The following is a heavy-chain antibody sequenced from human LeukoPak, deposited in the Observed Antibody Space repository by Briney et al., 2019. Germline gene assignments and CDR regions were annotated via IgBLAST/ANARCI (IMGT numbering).Heavy chain of an antibody. D-gene: IGHD3-10*01. V-gene: IGHV3-74*01. J-gene: IGHJ3*02. CDR2: INSDGSST. CDR3: AAELLGAFDI. Sequence: PGGSLRLSCAASGFTFSDYWMHWVRQAPGKGLVWVSRINSDGSSTRYADSVKGRFTISRDNAQNTLYLQMNSLRAEDTAVYYCAAELLGAFDIWGQGTMVTVSS. CDR1: GFTFSDYW.